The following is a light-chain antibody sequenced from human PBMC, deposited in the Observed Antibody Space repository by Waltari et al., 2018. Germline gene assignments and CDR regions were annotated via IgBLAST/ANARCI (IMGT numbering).Light chain of an antibody. Sequence: SNELNQPPALSVTPGQTATVTCTGHKLGDKYACWYQQKPGQSPVLVIYQDDKRPSGIPERYSGSNSANPATLATGGTQAVDEADYYLQACGSSSGTGVFGTGSKVTVI. CDR3: QACGSSSGTGV. V-gene: IGLV3-1*01. CDR2: QDD. J-gene: IGLJ1*01. CDR1: KLGDKY.